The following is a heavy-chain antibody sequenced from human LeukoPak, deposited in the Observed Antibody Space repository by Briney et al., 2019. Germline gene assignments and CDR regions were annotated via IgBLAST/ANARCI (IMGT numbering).Heavy chain of an antibody. V-gene: IGHV3-30-3*01. CDR2: ISSDGNNE. CDR1: GFTFSSYA. D-gene: IGHD2-2*01. J-gene: IGHJ4*02. CDR3: ARCACTRGGYFDF. Sequence: GGSLRLSCPASGFTFSSYAMHWVRQAPDKGLEWMAVISSDGNNEYYADSVKGRFTISRDNSKNTLYLQMNSLRPEDTAVYYCARCACTRGGYFDFWGQGTLVTVSS.